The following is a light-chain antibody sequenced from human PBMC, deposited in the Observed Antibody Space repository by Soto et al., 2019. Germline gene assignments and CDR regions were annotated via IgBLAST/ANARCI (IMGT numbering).Light chain of an antibody. V-gene: IGLV2-23*01. CDR1: SSDFGSYKF. Sequence: QSVLAQPASVSGSPGQSVTISCTGTSSDFGSYKFVSWYQHHPGKVPKVIIYETSKRPSGVSDRFSGCKSGNTASLTISGLQAEDEADYYCFSFTSTNTHVFGSGTKVTVL. CDR3: FSFTSTNTHV. J-gene: IGLJ1*01. CDR2: ETS.